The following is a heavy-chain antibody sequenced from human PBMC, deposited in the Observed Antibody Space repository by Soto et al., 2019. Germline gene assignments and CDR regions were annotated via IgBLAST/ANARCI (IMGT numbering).Heavy chain of an antibody. D-gene: IGHD6-13*01. CDR3: ERVKKIAAAGIDY. CDR1: CGSISSGGYY. V-gene: IGHV4-31*02. CDR2: IYYSGST. J-gene: IGHJ4*02. Sequence: SETLSLTCTVSCGSISSGGYYWSWIRQHPGKGLEWIGYIYYSGSTYYNPSLKSRVTISVDTSKNQFSLKLNSVTAADTAVYYCERVKKIAAAGIDYWGQGTLVTVSS.